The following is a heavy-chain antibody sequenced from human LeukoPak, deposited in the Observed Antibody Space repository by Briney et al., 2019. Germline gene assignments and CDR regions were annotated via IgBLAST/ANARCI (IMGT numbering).Heavy chain of an antibody. J-gene: IGHJ6*02. CDR2: IIPIFGTA. Sequence: ASVKVSCKASGGTFSSYAISWVRQAPGQGLEWMGGIIPIFGTANYAQKFQGRVTITADESTSTAYMELSSLRSEDTAVYYCASWIVGATTVDYYYGMDVWGQGTTVTVSS. CDR3: ASWIVGATTVDYYYGMDV. V-gene: IGHV1-69*13. CDR1: GGTFSSYA. D-gene: IGHD1-26*01.